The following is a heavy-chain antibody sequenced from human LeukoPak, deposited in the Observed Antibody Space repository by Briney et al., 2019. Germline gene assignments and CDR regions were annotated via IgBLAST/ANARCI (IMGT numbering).Heavy chain of an antibody. CDR2: IYYSGST. V-gene: IGHV4-39*01. CDR3: ARGTMVRGVNIWFDP. CDR1: GGSICSSSYY. J-gene: IGHJ5*02. Sequence: PSETLSLTCTVSGGSICSSSYYWGWIRQPPGKGLEWIGSIYYSGSTYYNPSLKTRVTISVDTSKNQFSLKLSSVTAADTALYSCARGTMVRGVNIWFDPWGQGTLVTVSS. D-gene: IGHD3-10*01.